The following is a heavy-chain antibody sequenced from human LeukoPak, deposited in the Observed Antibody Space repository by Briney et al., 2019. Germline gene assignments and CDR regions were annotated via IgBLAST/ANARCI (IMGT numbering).Heavy chain of an antibody. CDR2: INHSGST. V-gene: IGHV4-34*01. CDR1: GGPFSGSY. CDR3: AGGRCGSCYSTLYYGMDV. Sequence: PSETLSLTCAVYGGPFSGSYWSWFRQPPGKGLEWIGEINHSGSTNYNPSLKSRVTISVDTSKNQFSLKLSSVTAADTAVYYCAGGRCGSCYSTLYYGMDVWGQGTTVTVSS. J-gene: IGHJ6*02. D-gene: IGHD2-15*01.